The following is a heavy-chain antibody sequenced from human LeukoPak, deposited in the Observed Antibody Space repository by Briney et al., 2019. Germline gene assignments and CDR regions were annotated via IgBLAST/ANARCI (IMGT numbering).Heavy chain of an antibody. Sequence: SETLSLTCAVYGGSFSGYYWSWIRQPPGKGLEWIGEINHSGSTNYNPSLKSRVTISVGTSKNQFSLKLSSVTAADTAVYYCARRKRIHRYYYYGMDVWGQGTTVTVSS. CDR2: INHSGST. V-gene: IGHV4-34*01. CDR1: GGSFSGYY. J-gene: IGHJ6*02. D-gene: IGHD5-18*01. CDR3: ARRKRIHRYYYYGMDV.